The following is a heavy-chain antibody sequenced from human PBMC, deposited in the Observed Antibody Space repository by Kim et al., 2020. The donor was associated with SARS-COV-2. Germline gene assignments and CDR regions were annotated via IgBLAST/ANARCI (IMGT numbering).Heavy chain of an antibody. J-gene: IGHJ2*01. V-gene: IGHV3-23*01. D-gene: IGHD1-1*01. Sequence: ADSVKGRFTISRDNSKNTLYLEMNSLRAEDTAVYYCAKDRYSTQSGDFHLWGRGTLVIVSS. CDR3: AKDRYSTQSGDFHL.